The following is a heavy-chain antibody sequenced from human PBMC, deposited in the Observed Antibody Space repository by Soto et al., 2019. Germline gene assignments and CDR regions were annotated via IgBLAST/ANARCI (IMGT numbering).Heavy chain of an antibody. J-gene: IGHJ4*02. V-gene: IGHV3-21*01. CDR3: ARDRRDGYNFDY. D-gene: IGHD5-12*01. CDR1: GFTFSSYS. Sequence: EVQLVESGGGLVKPGGSLRLSCAASGFTFSSYSMNWVRQAPGKGLEWVSSISSNTGYKYYADSVKGRFTISRDNAKNSLYLQMNSLRAEDTAVYYCARDRRDGYNFDYWGQGTLVTVSS. CDR2: ISSNTGYK.